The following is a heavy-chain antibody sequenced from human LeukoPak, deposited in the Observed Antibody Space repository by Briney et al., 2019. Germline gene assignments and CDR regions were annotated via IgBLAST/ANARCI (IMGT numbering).Heavy chain of an antibody. CDR2: IYYSGST. Sequence: SETLSLTCTVSGGSISSYYWSWIRQPPGKGLEWIGYIYYSGSTNYNPSLKSRVTISVDTSKNQFSLKLSSATAADTAVYYCARDPREPTGAFDIWGQGTMVTVSS. J-gene: IGHJ3*02. D-gene: IGHD1-1*01. CDR3: ARDPREPTGAFDI. CDR1: GGSISSYY. V-gene: IGHV4-59*01.